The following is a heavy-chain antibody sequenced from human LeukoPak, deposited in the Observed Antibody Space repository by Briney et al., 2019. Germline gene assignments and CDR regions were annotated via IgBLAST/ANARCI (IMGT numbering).Heavy chain of an antibody. CDR1: GGSISSSSYY. Sequence: SETLSLTCTVSGGSISSSSYYWGWIRQPPGKGLEWIGSIYYSGSTYYNPSLTSRVTISVDTSKNQFSLKLTSVTAADTAVYYSGRGPQWGNREYDAFYILGPGKKGT. V-gene: IGHV4-39*07. D-gene: IGHD1-14*01. J-gene: IGHJ3*02. CDR3: GRGPQWGNREYDAFYI. CDR2: IYYSGST.